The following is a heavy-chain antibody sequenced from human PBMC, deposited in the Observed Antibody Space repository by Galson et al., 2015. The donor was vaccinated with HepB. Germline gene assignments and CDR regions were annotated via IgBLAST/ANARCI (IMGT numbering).Heavy chain of an antibody. CDR1: GDSVSSNSAA. CDR3: ARVPSSSWYPSGMDI. Sequence: CAISGDSVSSNSAAWNWIRQSPSRGLEWLGRTYYRSKWYNDYAVSVKSRITINPDTSKNQFSLQLNSVTPEDTAVYYCARVPSSSWYPSGMDIWGQGTTVTVSS. CDR2: TYYRSKWYN. D-gene: IGHD6-13*01. J-gene: IGHJ6*02. V-gene: IGHV6-1*01.